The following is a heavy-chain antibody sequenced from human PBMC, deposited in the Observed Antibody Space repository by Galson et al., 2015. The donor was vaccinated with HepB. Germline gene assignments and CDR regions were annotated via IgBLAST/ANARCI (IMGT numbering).Heavy chain of an antibody. CDR3: ARDRYRIAVAGISYYYYGMDV. V-gene: IGHV3-48*04. CDR1: GFTFSGYS. J-gene: IGHJ6*02. D-gene: IGHD6-19*01. CDR2: ISSSSSTI. Sequence: SLRLSCAASGFTFSGYSMNWVRQAPGKGLEWVSYISSSSSTIYYADSVKGRFTISRDNAKNSLYLQMNSLRAEDTAVYYCARDRYRIAVAGISYYYYGMDVWGQGTTVTVSS.